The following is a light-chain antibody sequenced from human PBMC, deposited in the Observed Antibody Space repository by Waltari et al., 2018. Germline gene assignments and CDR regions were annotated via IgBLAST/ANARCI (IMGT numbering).Light chain of an antibody. V-gene: IGKV1-39*01. CDR1: QTISRY. CDR2: AST. J-gene: IGKJ2*03. Sequence: DIQMTQSPSSLSASVGDRVTITCRASQTISRYLNWYQQKPRKAPKPPIQASTTLQSGGPYRFRGRGSGKDFTLTVRWLKTGSFATYYWQPSYSTPYSFGPGTQLGN. CDR3: QPSYSTPYS.